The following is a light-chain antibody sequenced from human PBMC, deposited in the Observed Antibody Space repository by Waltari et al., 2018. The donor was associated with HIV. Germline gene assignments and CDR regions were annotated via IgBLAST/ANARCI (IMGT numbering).Light chain of an antibody. CDR2: EVS. CDR3: SSYTSSSTVV. CDR1: SSDVGVYNY. Sequence: QSALTQPASVSGSPGQSITISCTGTSSDVGVYNYVSWYQQHPGKAPKLMIYEVSNRPSWVSHRFSGSKSGNTASLTISGLQAEHEADYYCSSYTSSSTVVFGGGTKLTVL. V-gene: IGLV2-14*01. J-gene: IGLJ2*01.